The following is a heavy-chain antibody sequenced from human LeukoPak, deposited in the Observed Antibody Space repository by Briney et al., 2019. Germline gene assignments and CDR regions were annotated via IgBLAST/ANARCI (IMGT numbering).Heavy chain of an antibody. CDR3: ARESGSSSKRHWFDP. J-gene: IGHJ5*02. V-gene: IGHV3-73*01. CDR2: IRSKANSYAT. CDR1: GFTFSGSA. Sequence: HAGGSLRLSCAASGFTFSGSAMHWVRQASGKGLEWVGRIRSKANSYATAYAASVKGRFTISRDDSKNTAYLQMNSLKTEDTAVYYCARESGSSSKRHWFDPWGQGTLVTVSS. D-gene: IGHD6-6*01.